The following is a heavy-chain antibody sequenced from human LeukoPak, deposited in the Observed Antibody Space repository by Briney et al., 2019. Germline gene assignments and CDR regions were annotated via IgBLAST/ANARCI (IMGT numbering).Heavy chain of an antibody. CDR2: INPNTGGT. D-gene: IGHD5-12*01. Sequence: GASVKVSWKASGYIFTGYYMHWVRQAPGQGLEWMGWINPNTGGTNYAQMFQGRVTMTRDTSISTAYMELRRLRSDDTAVYYCARVAEPTIPLGAFDIWGQGTMVTVSS. J-gene: IGHJ3*02. CDR1: GYIFTGYY. V-gene: IGHV1-2*02. CDR3: ARVAEPTIPLGAFDI.